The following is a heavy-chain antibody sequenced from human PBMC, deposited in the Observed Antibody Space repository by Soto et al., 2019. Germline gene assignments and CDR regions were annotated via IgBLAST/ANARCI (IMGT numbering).Heavy chain of an antibody. J-gene: IGHJ6*02. CDR2: ISSSSSYI. V-gene: IGHV3-21*01. CDR3: ARDLITMVRGVSIYGMDV. Sequence: GGSLRLSCAASGFTFSSYSMNWVRQAPGKGREWVSSISSSSSYIYYADSVKGRFTISRDNAKNSLYLQMNSLRAEDTAVYYCARDLITMVRGVSIYGMDVWGQGTTVTVSS. CDR1: GFTFSSYS. D-gene: IGHD3-10*01.